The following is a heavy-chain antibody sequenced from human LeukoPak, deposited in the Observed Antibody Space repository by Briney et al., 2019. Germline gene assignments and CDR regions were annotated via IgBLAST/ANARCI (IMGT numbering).Heavy chain of an antibody. CDR1: GYTFTSYD. V-gene: IGHV1-8*01. J-gene: IGHJ4*02. Sequence: ASVKVSCKASGYTFTSYDINWVRQATGQGLEWIGWMNPNSGNTGYAQKFQGRVTMTRNTSISTAYMELSSLRSEDTAVYYCAKSGSEGELIYDYWGQGTLVTVSS. CDR3: AKSGSEGELIYDY. D-gene: IGHD1-26*01. CDR2: MNPNSGNT.